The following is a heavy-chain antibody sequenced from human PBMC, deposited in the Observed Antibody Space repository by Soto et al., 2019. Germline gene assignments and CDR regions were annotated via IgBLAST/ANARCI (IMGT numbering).Heavy chain of an antibody. CDR3: AKSPAGYYYYYGMDV. CDR1: GFTFSSYA. J-gene: IGHJ6*02. CDR2: ISGSGGST. V-gene: IGHV3-23*01. D-gene: IGHD2-2*01. Sequence: GGSLRLSCAASGFTFSSYAMSWVRQAPGKGLEWVSAISGSGGSTYYADSVKGRFTISRDNSKNTLYLQMNSLRAEDTAVYYCAKSPAGYYYYYGMDVWGQGTTVTVPS.